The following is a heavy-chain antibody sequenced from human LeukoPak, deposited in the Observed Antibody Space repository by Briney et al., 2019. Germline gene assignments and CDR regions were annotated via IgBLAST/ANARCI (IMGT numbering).Heavy chain of an antibody. J-gene: IGHJ4*02. CDR1: GYTFTSYD. Sequence: ASVKVSCKSSGYTFTSYDINWVRQATGQGLEWMGWMNFNSGNTGYAQKFQGRVTMTRNTSISTAYMELSSLRCEDTAVYYCAKTRDYYGSGNHYFDYWGQGTLVTVSS. D-gene: IGHD3-10*01. V-gene: IGHV1-8*01. CDR2: MNFNSGNT. CDR3: AKTRDYYGSGNHYFDY.